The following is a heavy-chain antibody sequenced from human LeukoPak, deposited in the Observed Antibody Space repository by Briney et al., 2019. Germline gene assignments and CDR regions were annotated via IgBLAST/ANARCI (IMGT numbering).Heavy chain of an antibody. CDR2: IYTSGST. CDR1: GGSISSYY. J-gene: IGHJ4*02. V-gene: IGHV4-4*07. CDR3: ARESRYGDYVKY. D-gene: IGHD4-17*01. Sequence: SETLSLTCTVSGGSISSYYWSWLRQPAAKGLEWIGRIYTSGSTNYNPSLKRRVTISVDTSKNQFSLKLSSVTAADTAVYYCARESRYGDYVKYWGQGTLVTVSS.